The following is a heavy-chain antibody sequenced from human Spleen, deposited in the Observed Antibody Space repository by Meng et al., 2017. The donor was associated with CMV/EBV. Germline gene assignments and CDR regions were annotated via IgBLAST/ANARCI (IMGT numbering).Heavy chain of an antibody. D-gene: IGHD2-15*01. CDR1: GFTFGNYD. Sequence: GESLKISCTASGFTFGNYDMHWVRQAPGKGLEWVAFIRFDGSIKYYADSVKGRFTISRDKSKNTLYLQMNSLRAEDTAVYYCARVVAARRDDALDIWGQGTTVTVSS. CDR2: IRFDGSIK. CDR3: ARVVAARRDDALDI. J-gene: IGHJ3*02. V-gene: IGHV3-30*02.